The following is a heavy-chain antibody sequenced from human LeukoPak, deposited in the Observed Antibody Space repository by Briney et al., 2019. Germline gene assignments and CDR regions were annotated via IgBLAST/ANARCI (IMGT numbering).Heavy chain of an antibody. V-gene: IGHV4-61*02. D-gene: IGHD6-13*01. CDR1: GGSTSSVSYY. Sequence: SETLSLTCIVSGGSTSSVSYYWSWIRQPAGTGLEWIGRIYTSVSTNYNPSLKSRIIISLDTSKNQFSLKLSSVTAADTAVYYCARAAAAAFDYWGQGTLVTVSS. CDR3: ARAAAAAFDY. J-gene: IGHJ4*02. CDR2: IYTSVST.